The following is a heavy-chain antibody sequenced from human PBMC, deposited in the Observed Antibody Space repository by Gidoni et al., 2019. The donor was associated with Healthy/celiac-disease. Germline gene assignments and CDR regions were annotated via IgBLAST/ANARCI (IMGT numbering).Heavy chain of an antibody. J-gene: IGHJ4*02. V-gene: IGHV3-30*03. CDR2: ISYDGSNQ. D-gene: IGHD6-13*01. CDR3: ARDERYSSSGPLGY. CDR1: GFTFSSYG. Sequence: QVQLVESGGGVVQPGRSLRLSCAAAGFTFSSYGMHWVRQAPGKGLEWVAVISYDGSNQYYADSVKGRFTISRDNSKNTLYLQMNSLRAEDTAVYYCARDERYSSSGPLGYWGQGTLVTVSS.